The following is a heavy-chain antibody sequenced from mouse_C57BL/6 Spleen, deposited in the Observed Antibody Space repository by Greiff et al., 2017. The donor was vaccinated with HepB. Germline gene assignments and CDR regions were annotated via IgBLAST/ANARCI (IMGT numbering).Heavy chain of an antibody. D-gene: IGHD1-1*01. CDR3: ARSWDYYGSSYCAMDY. CDR1: GYAFTNYL. CDR2: INPGSGGT. Sequence: VQGVESGAELVRPGTSVKVSCKASGYAFTNYLIEWVKQRPGQGLEWIGVINPGSGGTNYNEKFKGKATLTADKSSSTAYMQLSSLTSEDSAVYFCARSWDYYGSSYCAMDYWGQGTSVTVSS. J-gene: IGHJ4*01. V-gene: IGHV1-54*01.